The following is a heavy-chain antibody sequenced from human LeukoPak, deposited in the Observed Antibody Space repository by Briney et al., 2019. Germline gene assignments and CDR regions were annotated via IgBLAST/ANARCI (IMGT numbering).Heavy chain of an antibody. J-gene: IGHJ5*02. Sequence: PSETLCLTCTVSGGSISSYYWSWIRQPPGKGLEWIGYIYYSGSTNYNPSLKSRVTISVDTSKNQFSRKLSSVTPADTAVYYCARQPTGRQWSAPWGQGTLVTLSS. CDR3: ARQPTGRQWSAP. V-gene: IGHV4-59*01. CDR1: GGSISSYY. D-gene: IGHD4-17*01. CDR2: IYYSGST.